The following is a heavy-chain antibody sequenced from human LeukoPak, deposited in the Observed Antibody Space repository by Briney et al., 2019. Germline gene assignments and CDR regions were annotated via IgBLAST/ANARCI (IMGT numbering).Heavy chain of an antibody. D-gene: IGHD4-17*01. CDR3: ARDSTVTSWFDP. J-gene: IGHJ5*02. CDR2: INPNSGGT. CDR1: GYTFTGYY. V-gene: IGHV1-2*02. Sequence: ASVKVSCKASGYTFTGYYMHWVRQAPGQGLAWMGWINPNSGGTNYAQKFQGRVTMTRDTSISTAYMEPSRLRSDDTAVYYCARDSTVTSWFDPWGQGTLVTVSS.